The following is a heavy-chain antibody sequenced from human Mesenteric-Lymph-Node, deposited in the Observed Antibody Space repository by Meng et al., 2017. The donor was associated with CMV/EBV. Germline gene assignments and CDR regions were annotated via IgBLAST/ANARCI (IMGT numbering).Heavy chain of an antibody. Sequence: GGSLRLSCAASGFSFRDYYMSWIRQAPGKGLEWVSYISDTGTNMYYADSVKGRFTISRDNAKNSLYLQMNSLRADDTAVYYCARGRGPWGYYGMDVWGQGTTVTVSS. V-gene: IGHV3-11*04. J-gene: IGHJ6*02. CDR2: ISDTGTNM. D-gene: IGHD3-16*01. CDR1: GFSFRDYY. CDR3: ARGRGPWGYYGMDV.